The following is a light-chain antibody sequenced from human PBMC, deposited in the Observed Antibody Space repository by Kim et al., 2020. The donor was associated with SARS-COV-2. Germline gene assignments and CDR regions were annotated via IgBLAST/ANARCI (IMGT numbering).Light chain of an antibody. CDR3: QVWDSSTYV. Sequence: SATLGQTARVACGGNNIGSKSVHGYQQKPGQAPVLVIYRDSNRPSGIPERFSGSNSGNTATLTISRAQAEDEADYYCQVWDSSTYVFGTGTKVTVL. V-gene: IGLV3-9*01. J-gene: IGLJ1*01. CDR1: NIGSKS. CDR2: RDS.